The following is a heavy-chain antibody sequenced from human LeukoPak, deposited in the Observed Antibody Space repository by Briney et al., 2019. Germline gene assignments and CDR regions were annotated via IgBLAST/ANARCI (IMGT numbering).Heavy chain of an antibody. V-gene: IGHV3-21*01. CDR1: GFTFSGHS. Sequence: GGSLRLSCAASGFTFSGHSMNWARQAPGKGLEWVSSISSSSSYIFYGDSVKGRFTISRDNAKKSLYLQMNSLRAEDTAVYYCARDQVVIGTVSDAFDIWGQGTMVTVSS. J-gene: IGHJ3*02. D-gene: IGHD3-22*01. CDR2: ISSSSSYI. CDR3: ARDQVVIGTVSDAFDI.